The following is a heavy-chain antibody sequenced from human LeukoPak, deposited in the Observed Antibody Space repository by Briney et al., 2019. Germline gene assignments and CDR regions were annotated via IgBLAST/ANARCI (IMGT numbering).Heavy chain of an antibody. CDR3: ARDGAVAGTTAEYFQH. Sequence: PGGSLRLSCAASGFTFSSYSMNWVRQAPGKGLEWVSYISSSSSTIYYADSVKGRFTISRDNAKNSLYLQMNSLRDEDTAVYYCARDGAVAGTTAEYFQHWGQGTLVTVSS. V-gene: IGHV3-48*02. CDR2: ISSSSSTI. CDR1: GFTFSSYS. J-gene: IGHJ1*01. D-gene: IGHD6-19*01.